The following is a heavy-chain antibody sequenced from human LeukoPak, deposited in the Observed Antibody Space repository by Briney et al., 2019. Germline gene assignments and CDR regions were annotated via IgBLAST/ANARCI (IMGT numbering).Heavy chain of an antibody. CDR3: ARDLSSPLAGYYYGSGSTWFDP. Sequence: ASVKVSCKASGYTFTGYYMHWVRQAPGQGLEWMGWINPNSGGTNYAQKFQGWVTMTRDTSISTAYMELSRLRSDDTAVYYCARDLSSPLAGYYYGSGSTWFDPWGQGTLVTASP. D-gene: IGHD3-10*01. CDR2: INPNSGGT. V-gene: IGHV1-2*04. CDR1: GYTFTGYY. J-gene: IGHJ5*02.